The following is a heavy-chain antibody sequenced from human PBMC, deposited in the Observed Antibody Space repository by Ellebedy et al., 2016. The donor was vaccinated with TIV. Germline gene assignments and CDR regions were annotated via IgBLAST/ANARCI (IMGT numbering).Heavy chain of an antibody. CDR1: GFTFSSYG. Sequence: PGGSLRLSCAASGFTFSSYGMHWVRQAPGKGLEWVAVISYDGSNKYYADSVKGRFTISRDNSKNTLYLQMNSLRAEDTAVYYCAKDRAWFGELTASTESYVDYWGQGTLVTVSS. J-gene: IGHJ4*02. CDR3: AKDRAWFGELTASTESYVDY. CDR2: ISYDGSNK. D-gene: IGHD3-10*01. V-gene: IGHV3-30*18.